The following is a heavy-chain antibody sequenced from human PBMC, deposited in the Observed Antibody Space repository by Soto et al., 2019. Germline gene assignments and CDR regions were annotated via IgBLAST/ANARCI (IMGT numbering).Heavy chain of an antibody. CDR2: TYYRSRWYS. CDR3: ARSEEDCDSSFHGLDV. CDR1: GDSVSSSSVA. V-gene: IGHV6-1*01. J-gene: IGHJ6*02. Sequence: SQTLSLTCVISGDSVSSSSVAWNGVRQSPSRVLEWLGRTYYRSRWYSDFAVSVRGRIVINADTSKNQFSLQLNSVTPEDTAVYFCARSEEDCDSSFHGLDVWGQGTTAQVSS. D-gene: IGHD2-15*01.